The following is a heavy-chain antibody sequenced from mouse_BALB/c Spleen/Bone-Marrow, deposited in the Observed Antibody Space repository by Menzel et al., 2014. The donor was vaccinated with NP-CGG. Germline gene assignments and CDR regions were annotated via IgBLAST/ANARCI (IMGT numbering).Heavy chain of an antibody. V-gene: IGHV5-4*02. J-gene: IGHJ3*01. CDR2: ISDAGSDT. D-gene: IGHD2-12*01. CDR1: GFTFSDYY. Sequence: EVKLMESGGGLVKPGGSLKLSCAASGFTFSDYYMYWVRQTPEKRLEWVATISDAGSDTNYPDSVEGRFTMYRGNAKNNLSLQMISLRSRDTAMYYCARDEDYRCAWFAYWGQGTLVTVST. CDR3: ARDEDYRCAWFAY.